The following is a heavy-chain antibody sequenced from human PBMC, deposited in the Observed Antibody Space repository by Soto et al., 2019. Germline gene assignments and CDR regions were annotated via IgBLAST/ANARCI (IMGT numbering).Heavy chain of an antibody. CDR3: ARDPLWGTAMVLWYFDL. CDR1: GFTFSSYA. V-gene: IGHV3-30-3*01. D-gene: IGHD5-18*01. Sequence: QVQLVESGGGVVQPGGSLRLSCAASGFTFSSYAMHWVRQAPGKGLERVAVISYDGSNKYYADSVIGRFTISRDNSKNTLYLPMNSRRAEDTAVYYCARDPLWGTAMVLWYFDLWGRGTLVTVSS. J-gene: IGHJ2*01. CDR2: ISYDGSNK.